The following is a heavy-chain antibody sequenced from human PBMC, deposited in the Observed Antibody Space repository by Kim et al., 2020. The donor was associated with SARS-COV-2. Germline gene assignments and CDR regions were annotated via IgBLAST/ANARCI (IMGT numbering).Heavy chain of an antibody. V-gene: IGHV3-11*04. CDR3: ARNVEPAALFWFDP. J-gene: IGHJ5*02. D-gene: IGHD6-13*01. Sequence: ADSVKGRFTNSRDNAKNSLYLQMNSLRAEDTAVYYCARNVEPAALFWFDPWGQGTLVTVSS.